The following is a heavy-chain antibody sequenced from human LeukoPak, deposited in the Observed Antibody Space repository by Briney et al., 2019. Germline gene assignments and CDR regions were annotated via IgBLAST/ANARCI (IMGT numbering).Heavy chain of an antibody. CDR3: ARFIPAANDAFDI. Sequence: SVKVSCKASGGTFSSYAISWVRQAPGQGLEWMGGIIPIFGTANYAQKFQGRVTITADESTSTAYMELSSLRSGDTAVYYCARFIPAANDAFDIWGQGTMVTVSS. CDR1: GGTFSSYA. J-gene: IGHJ3*02. CDR2: IIPIFGTA. V-gene: IGHV1-69*13. D-gene: IGHD2-2*01.